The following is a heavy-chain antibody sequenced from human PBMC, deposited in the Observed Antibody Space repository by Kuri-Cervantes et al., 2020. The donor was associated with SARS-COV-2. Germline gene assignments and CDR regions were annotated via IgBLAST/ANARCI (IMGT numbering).Heavy chain of an antibody. CDR3: AIIGTLYNFDAFDI. Sequence: GESLKISCAASGFTFSSYWMTWVRQAPGKGLECVAKINQDGSEKYHVDSVKGRFTISRDNTKNSLFLQMNSLRAEDTAVYYCAIIGTLYNFDAFDIWGQGTMVTVSS. J-gene: IGHJ3*02. CDR2: INQDGSEK. V-gene: IGHV3-7*01. CDR1: GFTFSSYW. D-gene: IGHD1-1*01.